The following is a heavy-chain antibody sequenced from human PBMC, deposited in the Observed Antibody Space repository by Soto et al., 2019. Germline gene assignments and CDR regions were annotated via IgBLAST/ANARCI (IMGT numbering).Heavy chain of an antibody. CDR3: ARDKIERYFDWGIDY. V-gene: IGHV1-18*01. CDR2: ISAYNGNT. Sequence: ASVKVSCKASGYTFTSYGISWVRQAPGQGLEWMGWISAYNGNTNYAQKLQGRVTVTTDTSTSTAYMELRSLRSDDTAVYCCARDKIERYFDWGIDYWGQGTLVTVSS. D-gene: IGHD3-9*01. J-gene: IGHJ4*02. CDR1: GYTFTSYG.